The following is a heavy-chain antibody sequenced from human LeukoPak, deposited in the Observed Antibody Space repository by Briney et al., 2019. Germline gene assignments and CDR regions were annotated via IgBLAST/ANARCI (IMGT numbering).Heavy chain of an antibody. D-gene: IGHD6-25*01. CDR3: ARVRKEGPYSSAGDFDY. CDR2: VYYSGSN. CDR1: GGSINSYY. Sequence: SETLSLTCSVSGGSINSYYWSWLRQPPGKGLEWSGHVYYSGSNNYNPSLRSRINMSVDTSKNHFSLNLAPLPAADTAVVFCARVRKEGPYSSAGDFDYCGHGILVTVSS. V-gene: IGHV4-59*01. J-gene: IGHJ4*01.